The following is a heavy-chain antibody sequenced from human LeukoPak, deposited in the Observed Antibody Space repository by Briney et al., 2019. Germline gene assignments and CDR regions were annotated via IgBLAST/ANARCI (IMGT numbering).Heavy chain of an antibody. CDR2: IWYDGGNK. J-gene: IGHJ5*02. CDR3: ARARNDYDSSGFSALDL. CDR1: GFTFSSYG. Sequence: PGKSLRLSCAASGFTFSSYGMHWVRQALGKGLEWVAVIWYDGGNKYCADSVKGRFTISRDNSKNTLYLQVNSLRAEDTAVYYCARARNDYDSSGFSALDLWGQGTLVTVSS. D-gene: IGHD3-22*01. V-gene: IGHV3-33*01.